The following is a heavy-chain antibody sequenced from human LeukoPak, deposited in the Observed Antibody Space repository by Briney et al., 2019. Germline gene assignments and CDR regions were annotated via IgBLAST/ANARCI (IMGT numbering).Heavy chain of an antibody. CDR3: AAGITMIVVVPFDY. V-gene: IGHV1-46*01. CDR1: GNTFSIYN. Sequence: GASVKVSCMASGNTFSIYNMHWVRQAPGQGLEWMGIINPSGGTSYAQKLQGRVTMTRDTSSSTVYMELSSLTSEDTAVYYCAAGITMIVVVPFDYWGQGTLVTVSS. D-gene: IGHD3-22*01. CDR2: INPSGGT. J-gene: IGHJ4*02.